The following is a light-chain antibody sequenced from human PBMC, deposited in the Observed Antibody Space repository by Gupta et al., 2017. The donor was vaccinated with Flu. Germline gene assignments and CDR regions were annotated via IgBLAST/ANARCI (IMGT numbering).Light chain of an antibody. CDR2: DVT. V-gene: IGLV2-14*03. Sequence: ITISCTGISSDVGGYDDVSWYQHHPGKAPKLMIYDVTNRPSGVSNRFSGSKSGNTASLTISGLQAEDEADYYCSAYITTTLDVAFGGGTKLTVL. J-gene: IGLJ2*01. CDR1: SSDVGGYDD. CDR3: SAYITTTLDVA.